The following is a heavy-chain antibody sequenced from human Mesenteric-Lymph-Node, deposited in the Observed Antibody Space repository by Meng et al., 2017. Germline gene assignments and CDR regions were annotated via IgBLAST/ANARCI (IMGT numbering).Heavy chain of an antibody. D-gene: IGHD3-22*01. CDR3: AKDTVIT. J-gene: IGHJ4*02. Sequence: GESLKISCAASGFTFSSYAMSWVRQAPGKGLEWVSAISGSGGSTYYADSVKGRFTVSRDNSKNMLYLQMNSLRGEDTAVYYCAKDTVITRGQGTLVTVSS. CDR1: GFTFSSYA. CDR2: ISGSGGST. V-gene: IGHV3-23*01.